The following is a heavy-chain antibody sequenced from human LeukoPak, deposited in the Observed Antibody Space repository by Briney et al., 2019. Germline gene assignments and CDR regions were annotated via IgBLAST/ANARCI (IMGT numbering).Heavy chain of an antibody. D-gene: IGHD4-17*01. J-gene: IGHJ2*01. CDR1: GGSISSYY. CDR3: ARGIYVDYISCHFDL. V-gene: IGHV4-59*01. Sequence: SETLSLTCTVSGGSISSYYWSWIRQPPGKGLEWVGYIYYSGSTNYNPALQRRVTISLRHSENQFPLKLSSVTAADTAVYYCARGIYVDYISCHFDLWGRGTLVTVSS. CDR2: IYYSGST.